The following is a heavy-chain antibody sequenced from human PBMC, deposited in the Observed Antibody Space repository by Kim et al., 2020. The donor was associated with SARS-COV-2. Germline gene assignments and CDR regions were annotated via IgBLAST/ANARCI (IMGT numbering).Heavy chain of an antibody. CDR1: GFTFSDYY. Sequence: WGSLRLSCAASGFTFSDYYMRGIRQAPGKGLEGVSYIISSSSYTNYADSVKGRFTISRDNAKNSLYLQMNSLRAEDTAVYYCARGFGELPTWRQGTLVTV. D-gene: IGHD3-10*01. V-gene: IGHV3-11*05. J-gene: IGHJ5*02. CDR2: IISSSSYT. CDR3: ARGFGELPT.